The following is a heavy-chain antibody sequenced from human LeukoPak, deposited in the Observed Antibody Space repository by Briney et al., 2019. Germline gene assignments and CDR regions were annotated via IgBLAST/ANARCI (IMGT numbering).Heavy chain of an antibody. CDR1: GFTFSSYA. J-gene: IGHJ4*02. Sequence: GGSLRLFCAASGFTFSSYAMHWVRQAPGKGLEWVAVISCDGSNKYYADSVKGRFTISRDNSKNTLYLQMNSLRAEGTAVYYCARDRHPYSSGWDFDYWGQGTLVTVSS. CDR3: ARDRHPYSSGWDFDY. D-gene: IGHD6-19*01. CDR2: ISCDGSNK. V-gene: IGHV3-30*01.